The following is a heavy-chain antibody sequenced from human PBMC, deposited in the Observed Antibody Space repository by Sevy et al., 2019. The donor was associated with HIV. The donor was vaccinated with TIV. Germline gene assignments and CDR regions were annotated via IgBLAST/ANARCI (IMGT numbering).Heavy chain of an antibody. Sequence: GGSLRLSCAASGFTVSDNHMNWVRQAPGKGLEWVSVIYSSDRTDYADSVKGRFTVSRDNSKNTLYLQMNSLRAEDTAVYYCARDRVTYYYDSSGYYTSGYGMDVSGQGTTVTV. CDR2: IYSSDRT. CDR3: ARDRVTYYYDSSGYYTSGYGMDV. CDR1: GFTVSDNH. J-gene: IGHJ6*02. D-gene: IGHD3-22*01. V-gene: IGHV3-53*01.